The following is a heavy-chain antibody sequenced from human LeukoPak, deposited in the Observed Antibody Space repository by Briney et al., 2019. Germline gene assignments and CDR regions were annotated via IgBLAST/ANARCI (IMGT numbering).Heavy chain of an antibody. D-gene: IGHD2-2*01. CDR2: IIPIFGTA. CDR3: ARGRYCSSTSCYGVFDY. J-gene: IGHJ4*02. Sequence: ASVKVSCKASGGTFSSYAISWVRQAPGQGLEWMGGIIPIFGTANYAQKFQGRVTITTDESTSTAYMELSSLRSEDTAVYYCARGRYCSSTSCYGVFDYWGQGTLVTVSS. CDR1: GGTFSSYA. V-gene: IGHV1-69*05.